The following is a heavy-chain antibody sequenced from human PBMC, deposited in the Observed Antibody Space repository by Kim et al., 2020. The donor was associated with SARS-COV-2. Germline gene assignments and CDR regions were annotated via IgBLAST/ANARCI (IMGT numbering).Heavy chain of an antibody. V-gene: IGHV3-74*01. Sequence: DGSRTYYADSVKGLFSISRDNAKNTLYLRMNSLRPEDTAVYYCARSNWFDPWGQGTLVTVSS. CDR2: DGSRT. CDR3: ARSNWFDP. J-gene: IGHJ5*02.